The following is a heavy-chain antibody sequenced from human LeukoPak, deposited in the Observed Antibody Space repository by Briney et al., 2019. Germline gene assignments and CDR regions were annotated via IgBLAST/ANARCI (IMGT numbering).Heavy chain of an antibody. D-gene: IGHD6-13*01. V-gene: IGHV3-30*02. CDR1: GFTFSSYG. Sequence: GGSLRLSCAASGFTFSSYGIHWVRQAPGKGLEWVTFIRYDGSNKYYADSVKGRFTVSRDNSKNTLYLQMNSLRAEDTAVYYCAKNRHSSSFYYFDYWGQGSLVTVSS. CDR2: IRYDGSNK. CDR3: AKNRHSSSFYYFDY. J-gene: IGHJ4*02.